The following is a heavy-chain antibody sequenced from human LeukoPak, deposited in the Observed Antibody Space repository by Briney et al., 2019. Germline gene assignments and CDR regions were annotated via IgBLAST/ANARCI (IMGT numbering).Heavy chain of an antibody. D-gene: IGHD3-22*01. Sequence: ASVKVSCKASGYTFTHHGISWVRQAPGQGLEWMGWISCYNGDTIYAQNVRGRVTMTTDASTRTVYIELRNLGSDDTAIYYCARDPSNSSGYHAHFDSWGQGTLVTVSS. J-gene: IGHJ4*02. CDR3: ARDPSNSSGYHAHFDS. CDR2: ISCYNGDT. CDR1: GYTFTHHG. V-gene: IGHV1-18*01.